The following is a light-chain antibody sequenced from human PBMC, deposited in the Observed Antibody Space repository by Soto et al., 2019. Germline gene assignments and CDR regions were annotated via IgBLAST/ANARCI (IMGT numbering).Light chain of an antibody. CDR1: SRDVGGYNY. Sequence: QSALTQPTSAYGSPGQSVTISCTGTSRDVGGYNYVSWYQQHPGKAPKLMIFEVSKRPSGVPDRFSGSKSGNTASLTVSGLQAEDEAEYYCSSYAVSNNFEFGGGTKLTVL. CDR2: EVS. V-gene: IGLV2-8*01. J-gene: IGLJ2*01. CDR3: SSYAVSNNFE.